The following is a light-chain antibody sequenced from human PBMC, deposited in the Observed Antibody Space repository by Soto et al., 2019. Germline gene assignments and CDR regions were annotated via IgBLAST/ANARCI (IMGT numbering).Light chain of an antibody. CDR1: SNDIGTYNY. V-gene: IGLV2-14*01. J-gene: IGLJ1*01. Sequence: QSVLTQPASVSGSPGQSTTISCTGTSNDIGTYNYVSWYQHHPGKAPKLLIYEVSNRPSGVSNRFSGSKSGNTASLTISGLQAEDEGDYYCSSFTRASTPDVFGTGTKLTVL. CDR2: EVS. CDR3: SSFTRASTPDV.